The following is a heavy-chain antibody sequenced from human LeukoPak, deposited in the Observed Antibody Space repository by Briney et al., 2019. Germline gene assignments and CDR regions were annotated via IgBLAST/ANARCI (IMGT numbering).Heavy chain of an antibody. Sequence: SETLSLTCTVSGGSISSYYWTWIRQPPGKGLEWIGYISYSGSTNHNPSLKSRVTISVDTSKNQVSLKLSSVTAADTAVYYCAKGGSWFDPWGQGTLVTVSS. CDR3: AKGGSWFDP. D-gene: IGHD3-16*01. CDR1: GGSISSYY. J-gene: IGHJ5*02. CDR2: ISYSGST. V-gene: IGHV4-59*08.